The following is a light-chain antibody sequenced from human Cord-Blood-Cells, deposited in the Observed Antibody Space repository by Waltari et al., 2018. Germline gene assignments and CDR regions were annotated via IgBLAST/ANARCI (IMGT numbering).Light chain of an antibody. V-gene: IGLV2-14*01. CDR2: DVS. CDR1: SSDVGGYNH. J-gene: IGLJ2*01. CDR3: SSYTSSSTLDVV. Sequence: QSALTQPASVSGSPGQSITISCTGTSSDVGGYNHVSWYQQPPGKAPKHMIYDVSNRPSGVSNRFSGSKSGNTASLTISGLQAEDEADYYCSSYTSSSTLDVVFGGGTKLTVL.